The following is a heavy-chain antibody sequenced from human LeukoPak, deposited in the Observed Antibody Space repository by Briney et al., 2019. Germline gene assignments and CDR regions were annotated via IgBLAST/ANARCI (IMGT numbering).Heavy chain of an antibody. J-gene: IGHJ6*03. V-gene: IGHV3-23*01. CDR1: GFTFSDHA. D-gene: IGHD3-22*01. Sequence: TGGSLRLSCAASGFTFSDHAMTWVRQAPGKGLEWVSAISSGGHSTYYAGSVRGRFTISRDNSKNTLSLQMNSLTAEDTAFYFCARDAWGYYDSSGYSFGSQYYMDVWGRGTTVTVSS. CDR3: ARDAWGYYDSSGYSFGSQYYMDV. CDR2: ISSGGHST.